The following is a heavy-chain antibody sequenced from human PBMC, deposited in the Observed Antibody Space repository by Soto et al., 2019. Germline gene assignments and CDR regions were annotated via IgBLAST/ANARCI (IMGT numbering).Heavy chain of an antibody. V-gene: IGHV1-2*04. CDR1: GYTFTGYY. CDR2: INPNSGGT. Sequence: GASVKVSCKASGYTFTGYYMHWVRQAPGQGLEWMGWINPNSGGTNYAQKFQGWVTMTRDTSISTAYMELSRLRSDDTAVYYCARDQISYCSSTSCYVDDYYYYGMDVWGQGTTVTVSS. CDR3: ARDQISYCSSTSCYVDDYYYYGMDV. D-gene: IGHD2-2*01. J-gene: IGHJ6*02.